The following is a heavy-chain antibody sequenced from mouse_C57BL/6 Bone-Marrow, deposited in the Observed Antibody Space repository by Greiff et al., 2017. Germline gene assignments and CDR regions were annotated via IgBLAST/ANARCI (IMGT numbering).Heavy chain of an antibody. CDR2: IDPANGNT. CDR1: GFNIKNTY. D-gene: IGHD1-1*01. CDR3: APYYYGRRYYFDY. Sequence: EVQLQESVAELVRPGASVKLSCTASGFNIKNTYMHWVKQRPEQGLEWIGRIDPANGNTKYAPKFPGKATLTADTSSNTAYLPLSSLTSEDTASYYCAPYYYGRRYYFDYWGQGTTLTVSS. V-gene: IGHV14-3*01. J-gene: IGHJ2*01.